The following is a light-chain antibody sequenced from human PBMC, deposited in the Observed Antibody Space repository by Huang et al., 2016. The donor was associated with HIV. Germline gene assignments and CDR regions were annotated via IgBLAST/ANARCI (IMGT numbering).Light chain of an antibody. V-gene: IGKV3-15*01. Sequence: EIEMTQSPATLSVSPGERATLSCRASHSVDSDLAWYQQKPGQSPRLPIYDASTRATGISAKCNGTGSGTEFSLSINNLQSEDVAVYYCQQYNDWPPLTFGGGTKVEI. J-gene: IGKJ4*01. CDR2: DAS. CDR3: QQYNDWPPLT. CDR1: HSVDSD.